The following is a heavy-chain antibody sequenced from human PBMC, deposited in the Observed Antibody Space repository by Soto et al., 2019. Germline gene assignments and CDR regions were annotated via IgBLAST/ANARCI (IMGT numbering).Heavy chain of an antibody. CDR2: LIPMFGVA. J-gene: IGHJ4*02. D-gene: IGHD3-9*01. Sequence: QVQLVQSGAEVKKPGSSVKVSCRTSGGNFKNYGFSWVRQAPGQGLEWMGGLIPMFGVANYGQIFQGRLMITADESTSTAYMELSSLKSEDTAVYYCAGEVGGTGLHFWGQGTLVTVSS. CDR3: AGEVGGTGLHF. CDR1: GGNFKNYG. V-gene: IGHV1-69*12.